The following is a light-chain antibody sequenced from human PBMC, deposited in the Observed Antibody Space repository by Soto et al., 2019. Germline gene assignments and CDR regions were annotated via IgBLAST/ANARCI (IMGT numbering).Light chain of an antibody. CDR1: QSVSSY. Sequence: EIVLTQSPATLSLSPGERATLSCRASQSVSSYLAWYQQKPGQAPRLLIYDASKRATGSPPRFTGSGSGTDFTLTMSSLEPEDFSVYHCQHRSSWPHTFEGSTEVEIK. CDR2: DAS. CDR3: QHRSSWPHT. J-gene: IGKJ4*01. V-gene: IGKV3-11*01.